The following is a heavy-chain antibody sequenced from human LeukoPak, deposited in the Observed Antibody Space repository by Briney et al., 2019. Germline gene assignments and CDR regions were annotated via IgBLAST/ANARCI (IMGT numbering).Heavy chain of an antibody. Sequence: PSETLSLTCTVSGGSISSSSYYWDWIRQPPGKGLEWIGSIYYSGSPYYNPSLKSRVTISVDTSKNQFSLKLSSVTAADTAVYYCARVARELLWFGELCNWFDPWGQGTLVTVSS. V-gene: IGHV4-39*07. D-gene: IGHD3-10*01. CDR1: GGSISSSSYY. CDR2: IYYSGSP. J-gene: IGHJ5*02. CDR3: ARVARELLWFGELCNWFDP.